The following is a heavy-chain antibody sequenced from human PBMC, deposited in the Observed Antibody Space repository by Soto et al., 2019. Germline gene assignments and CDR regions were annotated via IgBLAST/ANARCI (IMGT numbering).Heavy chain of an antibody. CDR1: GGSISSYY. V-gene: IGHV4-59*01. Sequence: TSETLSLTCTVSGGSISSYYWSWIRQPPGKGLEWIGYIYYSGSTNYNPSLKSRVTISVDTSKNQFSLKLSSVTAADTAVYYCARDRNEDYYYYGMDVWGQGTTVTVSS. CDR2: IYYSGST. CDR3: ARDRNEDYYYYGMDV. J-gene: IGHJ6*02.